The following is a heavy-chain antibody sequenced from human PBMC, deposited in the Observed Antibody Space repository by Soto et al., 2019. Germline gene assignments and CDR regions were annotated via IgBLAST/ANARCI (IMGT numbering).Heavy chain of an antibody. J-gene: IGHJ6*03. Sequence: PGGSLRLSCAASGFTFSGSAMHWVRQASGKGLEWVGRIRSKANSYATAYAASVKGRFTISRDDSKNTAYLQMNSLKTEDTAVYYCTRLTGYDQTNTDYYMDVWGKGTTVTVSS. D-gene: IGHD3-9*01. CDR3: TRLTGYDQTNTDYYMDV. CDR2: IRSKANSYAT. CDR1: GFTFSGSA. V-gene: IGHV3-73*01.